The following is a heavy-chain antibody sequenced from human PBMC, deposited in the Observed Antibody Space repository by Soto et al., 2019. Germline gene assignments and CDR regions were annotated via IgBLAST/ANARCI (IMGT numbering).Heavy chain of an antibody. CDR2: IWGDGSDK. Sequence: GGSLRLSCAASGFTFSLYAIHWVRQAPGKGLEWVAAIWGDGSDKKYADSVKGRFTVSRDNSKNTLYLQMNSLRDEDTAVYFCARSGDCNATSSHLRGPFDSWGPGTLVTVSS. CDR3: ARSGDCNATSSHLRGPFDS. V-gene: IGHV3-33*01. CDR1: GFTFSLYA. J-gene: IGHJ4*02. D-gene: IGHD2-15*01.